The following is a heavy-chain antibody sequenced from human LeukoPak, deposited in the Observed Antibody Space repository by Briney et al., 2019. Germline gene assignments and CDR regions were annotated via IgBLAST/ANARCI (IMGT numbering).Heavy chain of an antibody. V-gene: IGHV3-9*01. D-gene: IGHD3-3*02. CDR3: AAFKYFDY. J-gene: IGHJ4*02. CDR1: GFTFDDYA. CDR2: ISWNSGSI. Sequence: TGGSLRLSCAASGFTFDDYAMHWVRQAPGKGLEWVSGISWNSGSIGYADSVKGRFTISRDNAKNSLYLQMNSLRAEDTALYYCAAFKYFDYWGQGTLVTVSS.